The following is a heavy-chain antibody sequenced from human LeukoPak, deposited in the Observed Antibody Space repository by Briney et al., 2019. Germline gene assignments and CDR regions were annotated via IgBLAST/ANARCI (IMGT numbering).Heavy chain of an antibody. J-gene: IGHJ4*02. V-gene: IGHV1-2*02. Sequence: ASVKVSCKASGYTFTGFYLHWVRQAPGQGLEWMGWINPNSGGTDFAQRFQGRVTMTRDTSISTAYMELSRLRSDDTAVYYCATYDILTGYRFWGQGTLVTVSS. D-gene: IGHD3-9*01. CDR1: GYTFTGFY. CDR3: ATYDILTGYRF. CDR2: INPNSGGT.